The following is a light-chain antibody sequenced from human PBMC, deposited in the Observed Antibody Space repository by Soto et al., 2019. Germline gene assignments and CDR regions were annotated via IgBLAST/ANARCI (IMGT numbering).Light chain of an antibody. V-gene: IGKV3-11*01. CDR3: QQRSNWPRT. CDR1: QSVSSY. J-gene: IGKJ5*01. Sequence: EIMLTQSPATLSLSPGERATLSCRASQSVSSYLAWYQQKPGQAPRLLIYDASNRATGIPARFSGSGSGTDFTLTISSLEPEDFAVYYCQQRSNWPRTFGQGTLLET. CDR2: DAS.